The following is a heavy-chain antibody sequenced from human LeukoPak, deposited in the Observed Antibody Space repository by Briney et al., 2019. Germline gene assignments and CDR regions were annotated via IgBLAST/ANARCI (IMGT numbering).Heavy chain of an antibody. CDR1: GGSISDNHYY. J-gene: IGHJ4*01. Sequence: PSETLSLTCRVYGGSISDNHYYWGWIRRPPGKGLEWIGSIYYRGGTYYNPSLKSRVTISIDTSKNQFSLKLNSVTAEDTAVYYCARLRGLDQIQLWPPFDHWGQGTLVTVSS. CDR3: ARLRGLDQIQLWPPFDH. CDR2: IYYRGGT. D-gene: IGHD5-18*01. V-gene: IGHV4-39*01.